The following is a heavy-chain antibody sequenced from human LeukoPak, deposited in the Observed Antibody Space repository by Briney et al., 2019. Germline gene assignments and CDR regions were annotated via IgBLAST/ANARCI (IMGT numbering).Heavy chain of an antibody. Sequence: GGSLRLSCAASGFTFSDYAMHWVRQAPGKGLDWVALISYDGSDRYYADSVKGRFTISRDNSKNTLYLQMNSLRPEDTAVYYCAKVRVVFNWNHAYYFDYWGQGTLVTVSS. J-gene: IGHJ4*02. CDR3: AKVRVVFNWNHAYYFDY. V-gene: IGHV3-30*18. D-gene: IGHD1-14*01. CDR2: ISYDGSDR. CDR1: GFTFSDYA.